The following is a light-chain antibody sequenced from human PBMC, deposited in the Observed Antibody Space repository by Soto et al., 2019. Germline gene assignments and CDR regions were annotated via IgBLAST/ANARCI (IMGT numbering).Light chain of an antibody. CDR2: AAS. CDR3: QQLFDSPIT. V-gene: IGKV1-9*01. CDR1: QVISTS. J-gene: IGKJ5*01. Sequence: DIQLTQSPSFLSPSIGERFTITCRASQVISTSLAWYQVKPGKAPKLLIYAASTLESGVPSRFSATVSGTEFSLTITSLQPEDFATYYCQQLFDSPITFGQGTRLEIK.